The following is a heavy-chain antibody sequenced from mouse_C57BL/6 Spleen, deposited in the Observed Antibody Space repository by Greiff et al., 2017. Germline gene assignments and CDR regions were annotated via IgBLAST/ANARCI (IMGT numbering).Heavy chain of an antibody. CDR3: ARVNYGGAMDY. J-gene: IGHJ4*01. CDR2: IDPSDSET. V-gene: IGHV1-52*01. D-gene: IGHD1-1*01. CDR1: GYTFTSYW. Sequence: QVQLQQSGAELVRPGSSVKLSCKASGYTFTSYWMHWVKQRPIQGLEWIGNIDPSDSETHYNQKFKDKATLTVDKSSSTAYMQLSSLTSEDSAVYYCARVNYGGAMDYWGQGTSVTVSS.